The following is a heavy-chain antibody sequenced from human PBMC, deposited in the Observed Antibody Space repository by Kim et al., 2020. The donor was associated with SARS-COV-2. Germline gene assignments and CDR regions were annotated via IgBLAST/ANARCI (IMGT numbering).Heavy chain of an antibody. Sequence: SETLSLTCTVSGGSINSYYWSWIRQPPGKGLEWIGYIYYSGSTNYNPSLKSRVTISVDTSKNQFSLKLSSVTAADTAVYYCARDGYNRGRDAFDIWGQGTMVTVSS. D-gene: IGHD1-26*01. J-gene: IGHJ3*02. CDR1: GGSINSYY. CDR2: IYYSGST. V-gene: IGHV4-59*01. CDR3: ARDGYNRGRDAFDI.